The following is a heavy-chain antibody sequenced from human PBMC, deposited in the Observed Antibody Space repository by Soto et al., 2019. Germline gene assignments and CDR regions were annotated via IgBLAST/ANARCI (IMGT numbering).Heavy chain of an antibody. D-gene: IGHD6-19*01. CDR3: ARNPLGIPVAGTPPKIV. CDR1: VFTFISYS. J-gene: IGHJ6*02. CDR2: ISTSSSYI. V-gene: IGHV3-21*01. Sequence: GWSLRLSCASSVFTFISYSMNWVRQAPGKGLEWVSSISTSSSYIYYGDSVKGRFTISRDNDKNSLYLQMNSLRVEDTAVYYCARNPLGIPVAGTPPKIVWGQGATVTVSS.